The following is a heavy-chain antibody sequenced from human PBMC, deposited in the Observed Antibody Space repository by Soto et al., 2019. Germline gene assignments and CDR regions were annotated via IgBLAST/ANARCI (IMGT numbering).Heavy chain of an antibody. CDR3: AKKGLGSLKTYCSGSGCHYAFDI. CDR2: ISGGGAGA. Sequence: EVQLLESGGGLVQPGGSLRLSCAASGFTFSSYAMSWVRQAPGKGLEWVSTISGGGAGAYYADSVKGHFTISRDNSKNTLYLQMNSLRAEDTAIYYCAKKGLGSLKTYCSGSGCHYAFDIWGQGTMVTVSS. J-gene: IGHJ3*02. CDR1: GFTFSSYA. D-gene: IGHD2-15*01. V-gene: IGHV3-23*01.